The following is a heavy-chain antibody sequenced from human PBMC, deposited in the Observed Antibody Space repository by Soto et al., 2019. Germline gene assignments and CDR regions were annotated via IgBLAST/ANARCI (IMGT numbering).Heavy chain of an antibody. J-gene: IGHJ6*02. Sequence: QVQLVQSGAEVKKPGSSVKVSCKASGGTFSSYAISWVRQAPGQGLEWMGGIIPIFGTANYAQKFQGRVTITADESTSTAYMELSSLRSEDTAVYYCARVYSGYDGTNYYYYYGMDVWGQVTTVTVSS. CDR1: GGTFSSYA. V-gene: IGHV1-69*01. CDR2: IIPIFGTA. D-gene: IGHD5-12*01. CDR3: ARVYSGYDGTNYYYYYGMDV.